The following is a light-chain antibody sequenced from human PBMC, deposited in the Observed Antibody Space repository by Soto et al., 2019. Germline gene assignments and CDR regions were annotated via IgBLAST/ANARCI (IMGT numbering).Light chain of an antibody. Sequence: EIVLTQSPATLSLSPGERATLSCRASQSVSSYLAWYQQKPGQAPRLLIYDASNRATGIPARFSGSGSGTDFTLPISSLEPEDFAVYYCQQRSTWPPYTFGQGTKLEIK. CDR1: QSVSSY. V-gene: IGKV3-11*01. J-gene: IGKJ2*01. CDR3: QQRSTWPPYT. CDR2: DAS.